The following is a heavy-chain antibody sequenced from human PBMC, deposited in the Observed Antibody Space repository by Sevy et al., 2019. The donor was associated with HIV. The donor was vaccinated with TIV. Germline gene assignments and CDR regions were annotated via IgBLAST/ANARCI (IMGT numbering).Heavy chain of an antibody. J-gene: IGHJ4*02. Sequence: GGSLRLSCAASGFTFSSYAMHWVRQAPGNGLEWVAVISYDGSSKYYADSVKGRFTISRDNSKNTLYLQMNSLRAEDTAVYYCARVLGDYLDYFDYWGQGTLVTVSS. CDR2: ISYDGSSK. D-gene: IGHD4-17*01. CDR1: GFTFSSYA. CDR3: ARVLGDYLDYFDY. V-gene: IGHV3-30-3*01.